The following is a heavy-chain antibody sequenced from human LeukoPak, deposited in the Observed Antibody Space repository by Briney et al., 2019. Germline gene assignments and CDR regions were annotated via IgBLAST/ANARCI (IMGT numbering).Heavy chain of an antibody. Sequence: ASVKVSCKASGYTFTGYYMHWVRQATGQGLEWMGWMNPNSGNTGYAQKFQGRVTMTRNTSISTAYMELSSLRSEDTAVYYCARVNYDILTGYYYFDYWGQGTLVTVSS. D-gene: IGHD3-9*01. V-gene: IGHV1-8*02. CDR2: MNPNSGNT. CDR1: GYTFTGYY. CDR3: ARVNYDILTGYYYFDY. J-gene: IGHJ4*02.